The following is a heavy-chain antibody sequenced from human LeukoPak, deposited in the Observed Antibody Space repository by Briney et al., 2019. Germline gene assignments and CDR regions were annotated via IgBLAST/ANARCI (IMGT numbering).Heavy chain of an antibody. Sequence: SETLSLTCTVSGGSISSGSYYWSWIRQPAGKGLEWIGRIYTSGSTNYNPSLKSRVTISVDTSKNQFSLKLSSVTAADTAVYYCASWRDWYFDLWGRGTLVTVSS. CDR3: ASWRDWYFDL. V-gene: IGHV4-61*02. D-gene: IGHD3-3*01. CDR1: GGSISSGSYY. CDR2: IYTSGST. J-gene: IGHJ2*01.